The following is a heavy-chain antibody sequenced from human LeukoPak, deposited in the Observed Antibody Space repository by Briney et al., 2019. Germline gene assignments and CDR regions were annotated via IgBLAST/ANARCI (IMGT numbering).Heavy chain of an antibody. D-gene: IGHD6-13*01. Sequence: GGSLRLSCAASGFTFSSYAMNWVRQAPGKGLEWVSHISGSGINTYYADSVKGRFTFSRDNSKNTLYLQMNSLRAEDTAVYYCAKDRSIAAGDDAFDIWGQGTMVTVSS. V-gene: IGHV3-23*01. CDR2: ISGSGINT. CDR1: GFTFSSYA. J-gene: IGHJ3*02. CDR3: AKDRSIAAGDDAFDI.